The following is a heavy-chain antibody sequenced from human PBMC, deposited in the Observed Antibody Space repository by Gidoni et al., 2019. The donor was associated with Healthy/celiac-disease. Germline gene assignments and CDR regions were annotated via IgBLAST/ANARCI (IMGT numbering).Heavy chain of an antibody. V-gene: IGHV1-24*01. Sequence: QVQLVQSGAEVKKPGASVKVSCKVSGYTLTELSMHWVRQAPGKGLEWMGGFDPEDGETIYAQKFQGRVTMTEDTSTDTAYMELSSLRPEDTAVYYCATQGRLVVPAAHDAFDIWGQGTMVTVSS. J-gene: IGHJ3*02. CDR1: GYTLTELS. CDR2: FDPEDGET. D-gene: IGHD2-2*01. CDR3: ATQGRLVVPAAHDAFDI.